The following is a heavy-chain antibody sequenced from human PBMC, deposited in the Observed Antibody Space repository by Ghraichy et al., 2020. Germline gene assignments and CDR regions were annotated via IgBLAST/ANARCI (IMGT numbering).Heavy chain of an antibody. D-gene: IGHD2-2*01. CDR1: GGTFRTYL. CDR3: ARTSRGQIVAFDI. J-gene: IGHJ3*02. CDR2: IIPISDSV. V-gene: IGHV1-69*06. Sequence: SVKVSCKASGGTFRTYLFNWVRQAPGQGLQWMGGIIPISDSVHYAQKFQGSLTVTADISTSTVYMALNSLTSEDTAVYFCARTSRGQIVAFDIWGQGTTVTVSS.